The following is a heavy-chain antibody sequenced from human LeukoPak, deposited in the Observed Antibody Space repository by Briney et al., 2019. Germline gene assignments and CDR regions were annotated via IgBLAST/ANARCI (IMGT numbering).Heavy chain of an antibody. CDR3: AKSNCSSGTCYPKALDY. D-gene: IGHD2-15*01. V-gene: IGHV3-23*01. CDR2: SSSDGSA. Sequence: GGSLRLSCAASGFTFSSYAMNWVRQAPGKGLEWVSSSSSDGSAYYGDSVKGRFTISRDNSKNTLYLQMNSLRTEDTAIYYCAKSNCSSGTCYPKALDYWGQGTLVTVSS. CDR1: GFTFSSYA. J-gene: IGHJ4*02.